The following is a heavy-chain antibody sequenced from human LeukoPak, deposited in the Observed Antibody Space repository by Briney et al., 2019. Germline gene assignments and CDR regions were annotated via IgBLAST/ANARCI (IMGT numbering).Heavy chain of an antibody. J-gene: IGHJ1*01. V-gene: IGHV4-59*08. CDR2: IYDSGNT. CDR1: GASISSDY. CDR3: AGRGRRYFRD. Sequence: PSETLSLTCTVSGASISSDYRSWIRQSPGKGLEWIGYIYDSGNTDYNPSLKSRVSISMNTSKNQFSLNLSSVTDADTAVYYCAGRGRRYFRDWGQGTLVTVSS.